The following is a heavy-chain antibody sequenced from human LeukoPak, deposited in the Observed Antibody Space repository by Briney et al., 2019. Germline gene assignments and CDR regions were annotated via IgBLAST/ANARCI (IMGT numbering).Heavy chain of an antibody. V-gene: IGHV1-2*02. D-gene: IGHD3-22*01. CDR3: ARGGTMIVADLDY. CDR2: INPNSGGT. J-gene: IGHJ4*02. CDR1: GYTFTGYY. Sequence: ASVKVSCKASGYTFTGYYMHRVRQAPGQGLEWMGWINPNSGGTNYAQKFQGRVTMTRDTSISTAYMELSRLRSDDTAVYYCARGGTMIVADLDYWGQGTLVTVSS.